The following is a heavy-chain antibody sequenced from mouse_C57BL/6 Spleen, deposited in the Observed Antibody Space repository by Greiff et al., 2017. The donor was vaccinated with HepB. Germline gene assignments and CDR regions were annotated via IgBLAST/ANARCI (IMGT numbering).Heavy chain of an antibody. V-gene: IGHV5-12*01. CDR3: ARPRDYGSRKGYYAMDY. D-gene: IGHD1-1*01. Sequence: EVKVVESGGGLVQPGGSLKLSCAASGFTFSDYYMYWVRQTPEKRLEWVAYISNGGGSTYYPDTVKGRFTISRDNAKNTLYLQMSRLKSEDTAMYYCARPRDYGSRKGYYAMDYWGQGTSVTVSS. J-gene: IGHJ4*01. CDR2: ISNGGGST. CDR1: GFTFSDYY.